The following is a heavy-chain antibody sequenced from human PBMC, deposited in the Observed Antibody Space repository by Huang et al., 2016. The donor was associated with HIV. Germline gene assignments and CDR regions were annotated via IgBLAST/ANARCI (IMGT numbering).Heavy chain of an antibody. V-gene: IGHV3-9*01. CDR2: INGKSESL. Sequence: EVNLVESGGGLVQPDRSLRLSCVVSVFNFNDYAMHGVRQRSGKGCELVAGINGKSESLGYADSVKCLFVISRDNAKKSLYVQLNHLRREDTALYFCARSRHDGDWRGIGHFDLWGRGTLVTVSS. CDR1: VFNFNDYA. CDR3: ARSRHDGDWRGIGHFDL. J-gene: IGHJ2*01. D-gene: IGHD2-21*02.